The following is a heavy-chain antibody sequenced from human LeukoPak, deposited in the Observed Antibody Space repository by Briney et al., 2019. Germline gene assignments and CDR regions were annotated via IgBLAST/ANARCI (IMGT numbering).Heavy chain of an antibody. V-gene: IGHV3-21*01. CDR1: GFTFSSYS. D-gene: IGHD6-19*01. J-gene: IGHJ6*02. CDR3: ARFSYSSGWYGLYGMDV. CDR2: ISSSSSYI. Sequence: GGSLRFSCAASGFTFSSYSMNWVRQAPGKGLEWVSSISSSSSYIYYADSVKGRFTISRDNAKNSLYLQMNSLRAEDTAVYYCARFSYSSGWYGLYGMDVWGQGTTVTVSS.